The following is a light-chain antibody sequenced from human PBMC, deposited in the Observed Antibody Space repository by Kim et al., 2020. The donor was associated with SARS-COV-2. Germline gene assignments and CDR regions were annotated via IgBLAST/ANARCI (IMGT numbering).Light chain of an antibody. CDR3: QQYSNWPQT. V-gene: IGKV3-15*01. CDR1: QSVSSN. CDR2: GAS. Sequence: VSPGERATLSCRASQSVSSNLAWYQQKPGQAPRLLIYGASTRATGSPARFSGSGSGTEFTLTISSLQSEDFAVYYCQQYSNWPQTFGQGTKVDIK. J-gene: IGKJ1*01.